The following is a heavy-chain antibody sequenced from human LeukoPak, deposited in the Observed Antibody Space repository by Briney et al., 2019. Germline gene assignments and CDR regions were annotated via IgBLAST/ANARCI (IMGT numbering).Heavy chain of an antibody. J-gene: IGHJ6*03. CDR2: ISSSGSTI. D-gene: IGHD6-6*01. CDR1: GFTFSSYS. CDR3: ARDRRYYYYMDV. V-gene: IGHV3-48*04. Sequence: GGSLRLSCAASGFTFSSYSMNWVRQAPGKGLEWVSYISSSGSTIYYADSVKGRFTISRDNAKNSLYLQMNSLRAEDTAVYYCARDRRYYYYMDVWGKGTTATVSS.